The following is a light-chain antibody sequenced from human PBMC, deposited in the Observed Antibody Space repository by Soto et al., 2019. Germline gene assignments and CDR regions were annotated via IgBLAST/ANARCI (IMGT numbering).Light chain of an antibody. CDR1: SNDIGGYNY. CDR2: EVR. V-gene: IGLV2-14*01. CDR3: NSYTSSTSLPYV. Sequence: QSVLTQPASVSGSTGQSITISCTGTSNDIGGYNYVSWYQQHPGKAPKLLIFEVRSRPSGVSNRFSGSKSGNTASLTISALQPEDEADYFCNSYTSSTSLPYVFGTGTKVTVL. J-gene: IGLJ1*01.